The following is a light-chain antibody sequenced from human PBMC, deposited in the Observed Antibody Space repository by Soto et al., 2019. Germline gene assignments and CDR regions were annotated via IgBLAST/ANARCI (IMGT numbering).Light chain of an antibody. V-gene: IGKV3-20*01. J-gene: IGKJ1*01. Sequence: EIVLTQSPGTLSLSPGERATLSCRASQTVTNNYLAWYQQKPGQAPRFLIYGASSRATGIPERFSGSGSGTDFTLTISRLEPEDFAVYYCQYYANPPRTFGQGTKVEMK. CDR1: QTVTNNY. CDR2: GAS. CDR3: QYYANPPRT.